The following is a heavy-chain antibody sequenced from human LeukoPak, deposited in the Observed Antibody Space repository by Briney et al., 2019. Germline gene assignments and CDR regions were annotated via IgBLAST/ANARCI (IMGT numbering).Heavy chain of an antibody. CDR2: INPNSGGT. CDR1: GYTFTGYY. Sequence: ASVKVSCKASGYTFTGYYMHWVRQAPGQGLEWMGWINPNSGGTNYVQKFQGRVTMTRDTSITTAYMELSRLRSGDTAVYYCAASNNYGDYPLDAFDIWGQGTMVTVSS. D-gene: IGHD4-17*01. CDR3: AASNNYGDYPLDAFDI. J-gene: IGHJ3*02. V-gene: IGHV1-2*02.